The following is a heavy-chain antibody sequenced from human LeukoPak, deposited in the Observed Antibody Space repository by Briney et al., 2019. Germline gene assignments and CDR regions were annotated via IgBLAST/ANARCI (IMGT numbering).Heavy chain of an antibody. CDR1: GGTFSSYA. D-gene: IGHD3-22*01. V-gene: IGHV1-69*04. J-gene: IGHJ4*02. Sequence: ASVKVSCKASGGTFSSYAISWVRQAPGQGLEWMGRIIPILGIANYAQKFQGRVTITADKSTSTAYMELSSLRSEDTAVYYCARTETQPYDSSGYYLDYWGQGILVTVSS. CDR3: ARTETQPYDSSGYYLDY. CDR2: IIPILGIA.